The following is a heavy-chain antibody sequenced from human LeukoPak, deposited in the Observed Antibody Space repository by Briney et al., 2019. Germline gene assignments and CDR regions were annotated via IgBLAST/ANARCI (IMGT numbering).Heavy chain of an antibody. CDR2: IYYSGST. CDR3: ARHPTPRTYGDYVSGMDV. D-gene: IGHD4-17*01. Sequence: PSETLSLTCSVSGSSINSYYWSWIRQPPGKGLEWIGYIYYSGSTNYNPSLKSRVTISVDTSKNQFSLKLSSVTAADTAVYYCARHPTPRTYGDYVSGMDVWGQGTTVTVSS. CDR1: GSSINSYY. V-gene: IGHV4-59*08. J-gene: IGHJ6*02.